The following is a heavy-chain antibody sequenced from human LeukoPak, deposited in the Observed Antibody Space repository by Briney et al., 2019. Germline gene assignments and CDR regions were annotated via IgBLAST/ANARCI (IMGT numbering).Heavy chain of an antibody. Sequence: TGGSLRLSCAASGFTVSSNYMSWVRQAPGKGLEWVSVIYSGGSTYYADSVKGRFTISRDNSKNTLYLQMNSLRAEDTAVYYCARDRSMGIAAAGYFDYWGQGTLVTVSS. CDR1: GFTVSSNY. CDR3: ARDRSMGIAAAGYFDY. CDR2: IYSGGST. V-gene: IGHV3-66*01. D-gene: IGHD6-13*01. J-gene: IGHJ4*02.